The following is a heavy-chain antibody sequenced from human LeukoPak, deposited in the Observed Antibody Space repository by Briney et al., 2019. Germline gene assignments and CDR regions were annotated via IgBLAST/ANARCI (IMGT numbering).Heavy chain of an antibody. CDR3: ARAYDFWSGYYKVYFDY. D-gene: IGHD3-3*01. CDR1: GYTFTGYY. Sequence: ASVKVSCKASGYTFTGYYMHWVRQAPGQGLEWMERINPNSGGTNYAQKFQGRVTMTRDTSTRTVYMELSSLRSEDTAVYYCARAYDFWSGYYKVYFDYWGQGTLVTVSS. V-gene: IGHV1-2*06. J-gene: IGHJ4*02. CDR2: INPNSGGT.